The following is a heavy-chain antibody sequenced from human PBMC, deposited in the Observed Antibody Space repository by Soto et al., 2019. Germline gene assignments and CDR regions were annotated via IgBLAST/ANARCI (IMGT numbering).Heavy chain of an antibody. CDR3: AKDLSDYYGSGYFDY. D-gene: IGHD3-10*01. Sequence: EVQLLESGGGLVQPGGSLRLSCAASGFTFSSYAMSWVRQAPGKGLEWVSAISGSGGSTYYADSVKGRFTISRDNSKNTLYLQMNSLRAEDMAVYYCAKDLSDYYGSGYFDYWGQGTLVTVSS. V-gene: IGHV3-23*01. CDR1: GFTFSSYA. CDR2: ISGSGGST. J-gene: IGHJ4*02.